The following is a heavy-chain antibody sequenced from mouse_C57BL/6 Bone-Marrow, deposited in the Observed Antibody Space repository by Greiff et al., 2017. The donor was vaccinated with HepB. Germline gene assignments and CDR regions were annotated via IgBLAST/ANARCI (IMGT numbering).Heavy chain of an antibody. CDR2: IWSDGST. J-gene: IGHJ4*01. Sequence: VKVVESGPGLVAPSQSLSITCTVSGFSLTSYGVHWVRQPPGKGLEWLVVIWSDGSTTYNSALKSRLSISKDNSKSQVFLKMNSLQTDDTAMYYCARHWPPTYYYGSSPYYAMDYWGQGTSVTVSS. CDR3: ARHWPPTYYYGSSPYYAMDY. CDR1: GFSLTSYG. D-gene: IGHD1-1*01. V-gene: IGHV2-6-1*01.